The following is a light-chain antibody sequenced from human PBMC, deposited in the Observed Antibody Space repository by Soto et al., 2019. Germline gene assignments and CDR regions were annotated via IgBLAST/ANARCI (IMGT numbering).Light chain of an antibody. Sequence: EIVLTQSPGTLSLSPGERATLSCRAIQSVSNNYLAWYQQKPGQAPRLLIYGASNRATGIPDRFSGSGSGTDFTLTINSLQSEDSAVYLWQQYNDWPPITVGHGRLLEIK. V-gene: IGKV3-20*01. CDR2: GAS. CDR1: QSVSNNY. CDR3: QQYNDWPPIT. J-gene: IGKJ5*01.